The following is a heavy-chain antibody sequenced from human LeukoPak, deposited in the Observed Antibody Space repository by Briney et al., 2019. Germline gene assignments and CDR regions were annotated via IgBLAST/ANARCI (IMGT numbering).Heavy chain of an antibody. CDR3: AKLDSGYYIDY. D-gene: IGHD3-22*01. J-gene: IGHJ4*02. Sequence: PGGSLRLSCAASGFTVSSNYMSWVRQAPGRGLEWVSVIYSGGSTYYADSVKGRFTISRDNSKNTLYLQMNSLRAEDTAVYYCAKLDSGYYIDYWGQGTLVTVSS. CDR1: GFTVSSNY. CDR2: IYSGGST. V-gene: IGHV3-66*04.